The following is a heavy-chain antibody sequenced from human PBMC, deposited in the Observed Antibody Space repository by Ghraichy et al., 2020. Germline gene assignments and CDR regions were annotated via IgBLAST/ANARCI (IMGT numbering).Heavy chain of an antibody. Sequence: LSLTCVASGLTFSPNTMNWVRQAPGKGLEWVSSISSSTRYIYYADSVKGRFTISRDNAQNSLYLQMNSLRAEDTAVYYCSRGGGAGTPVLYHMDVWGLGTTVTVSS. D-gene: IGHD6-19*01. CDR3: SRGGGAGTPVLYHMDV. J-gene: IGHJ6*02. CDR2: ISSSTRYI. V-gene: IGHV3-21*01. CDR1: GLTFSPNT.